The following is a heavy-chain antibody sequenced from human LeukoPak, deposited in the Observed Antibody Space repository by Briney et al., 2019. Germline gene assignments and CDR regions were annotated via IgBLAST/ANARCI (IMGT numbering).Heavy chain of an antibody. Sequence: SETLSLTCTVSGGSISSSTYYWVWVRQTPEKGLEWIASINYSGTTYYNPSLKSRVTISVDTSKNQFSLKLSSVTAADTAVYYCARDYYGSGSYYAPFDPWGQGTLVTVSS. D-gene: IGHD3-10*01. CDR3: ARDYYGSGSYYAPFDP. V-gene: IGHV4-39*07. CDR1: GGSISSSTYY. J-gene: IGHJ5*02. CDR2: INYSGTT.